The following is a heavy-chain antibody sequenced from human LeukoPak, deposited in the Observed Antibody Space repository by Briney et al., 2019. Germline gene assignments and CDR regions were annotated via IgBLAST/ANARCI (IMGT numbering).Heavy chain of an antibody. CDR3: TTGGCSGGACWSFGY. D-gene: IGHD2-15*01. Sequence: GGSLRLSCAASGFTFSSYWMHWVRQAPGKGLEWVGRIKRKTDGGTTDYAAPVKGRFTISRDDSKNTLYLQMNSLRTEDTAVYYCTTGGCSGGACWSFGYWGQGTLVTVSS. J-gene: IGHJ4*02. V-gene: IGHV3-15*01. CDR2: IKRKTDGGTT. CDR1: GFTFSSYW.